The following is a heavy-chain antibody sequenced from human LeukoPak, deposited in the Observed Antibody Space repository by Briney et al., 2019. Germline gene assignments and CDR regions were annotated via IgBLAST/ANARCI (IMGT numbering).Heavy chain of an antibody. Sequence: GGSLRLSCAASGFTFSSYAMSWVRQAPGKGLEWVSAISGSGGSTYYADSVKGRFTISRDNSKNTLYLQMNSLGAEDTAVYYCAKDGDVDTAMVMRRYFDYWGQGTLVTVSS. J-gene: IGHJ4*02. CDR3: AKDGDVDTAMVMRRYFDY. CDR1: GFTFSSYA. CDR2: ISGSGGST. V-gene: IGHV3-23*01. D-gene: IGHD5-18*01.